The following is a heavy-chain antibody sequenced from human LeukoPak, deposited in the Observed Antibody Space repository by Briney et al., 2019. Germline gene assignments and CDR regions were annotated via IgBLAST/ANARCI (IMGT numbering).Heavy chain of an antibody. CDR2: ISSSTNTI. CDR1: GFTFSLYS. Sequence: PGGSLRLSCVASGFTFSLYSINWVRQAPGKGLEWISYISSSTNTIYYADSVKGRFTISRDNGKNSLSLQMSGLRAEDTAVYHCVRDGRYSSSGYGYSFDYWGQGTLVTVSS. CDR3: VRDGRYSSSGYGYSFDY. D-gene: IGHD6-13*01. J-gene: IGHJ4*02. V-gene: IGHV3-48*01.